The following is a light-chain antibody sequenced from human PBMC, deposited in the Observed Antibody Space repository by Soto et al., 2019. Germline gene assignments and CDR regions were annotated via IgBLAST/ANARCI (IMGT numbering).Light chain of an antibody. V-gene: IGLV2-14*01. CDR2: EVS. CDR3: TSYTGSSTLV. Sequence: QSALTQPASVSGSPGQSITISCTGTSSDIGTYNSVSWYQHHPGKAPKLMIYEVSNRPSGVSNRFSGSKSGNTASLTISGLQAEDEADYYCTSYTGSSTLVFGGGTQLTVL. J-gene: IGLJ2*01. CDR1: SSDIGTYNS.